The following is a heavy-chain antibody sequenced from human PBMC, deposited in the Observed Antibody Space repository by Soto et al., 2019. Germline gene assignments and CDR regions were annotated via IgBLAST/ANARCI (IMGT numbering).Heavy chain of an antibody. CDR1: GGSISSGGYY. Sequence: SETLSLTCTVSGGSISSGGYYWSWIRQHPGKGQEWIGEIYHSGSPNYNQSLKSRVTISVDKSKNQFSLKLSSVSAADTAVYYCARTMSYAFDIWGQGTMVTVSS. CDR3: ARTMSYAFDI. D-gene: IGHD3-22*01. J-gene: IGHJ3*02. CDR2: IYHSGSP. V-gene: IGHV4-31*03.